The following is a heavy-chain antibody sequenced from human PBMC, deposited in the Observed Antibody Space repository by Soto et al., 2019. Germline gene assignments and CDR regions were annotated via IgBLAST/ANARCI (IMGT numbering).Heavy chain of an antibody. Sequence: ASETLSLTCTVSGGSISSYYWSWIRPPPGKGLEWIGYIYYSGSTNYNPSLKSRVTISVDTSKNQFSLKLSSVTAADTAVYYCARLDYGITDAFDIWGQGTMVTVSS. CDR2: IYYSGST. J-gene: IGHJ3*02. CDR3: ARLDYGITDAFDI. D-gene: IGHD4-17*01. CDR1: GGSISSYY. V-gene: IGHV4-59*08.